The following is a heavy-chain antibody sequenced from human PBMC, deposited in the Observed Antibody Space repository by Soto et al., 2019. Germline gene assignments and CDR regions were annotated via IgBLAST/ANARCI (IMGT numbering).Heavy chain of an antibody. CDR2: MHPDATKN. CDR3: VREPAHGALDY. Sequence: PGGSLRLSCIASGFSFRESWIAWVRQAPGEGLEWVALMHPDATKNVYVDSVRCRFNISRDNAKNSLYLQMNGLREEDSVLYYCVREPAHGALDYWGRGTLVTVSS. V-gene: IGHV3-7*04. CDR1: GFSFRESW. J-gene: IGHJ4*02. D-gene: IGHD3-10*01.